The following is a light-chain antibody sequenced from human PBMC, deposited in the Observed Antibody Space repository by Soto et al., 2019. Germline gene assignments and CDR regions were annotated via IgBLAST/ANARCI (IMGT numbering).Light chain of an antibody. CDR1: QGISSY. CDR2: AAS. Sequence: AIRMTQSPSSLSASTGDRVTITCRASQGISSYLAWYQQKPGKAPKLLIYAASTLQSGVPSRFSGSGSGTDFTLTISCLQSEDFVTYYCQQYYSYLSFGGGTKVEIK. V-gene: IGKV1-8*01. J-gene: IGKJ4*01. CDR3: QQYYSYLS.